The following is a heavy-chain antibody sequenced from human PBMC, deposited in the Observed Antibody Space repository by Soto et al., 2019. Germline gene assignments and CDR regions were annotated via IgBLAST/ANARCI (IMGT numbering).Heavy chain of an antibody. CDR1: GGSISSGDYY. CDR3: AREADYGSGIYYNPFDY. J-gene: IGHJ4*02. CDR2: IYYSGST. D-gene: IGHD3-10*01. Sequence: SETLSLTCTVSGGSISSGDYYWSWIRQPPGKGLEWIGYIYYSGSTYYNPSLKNRVTISVDTSKNRFSLRLSSVTAADTVLFYCAREADYGSGIYYNPFDYWGQGTLVTV. V-gene: IGHV4-30-4*01.